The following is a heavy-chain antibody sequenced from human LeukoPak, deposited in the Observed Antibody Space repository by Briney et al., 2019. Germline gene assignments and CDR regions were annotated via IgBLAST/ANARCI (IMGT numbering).Heavy chain of an antibody. Sequence: GGSLRLSCAVSGFTFSSYWMHWVRQAPGKGLVWVSRINSDGSSISYADSVKGRFTISRDNAKNTLYLQMNSLRAEDTAVYYCARVAYSSGWYVDYYYGMDVWGQGTTVTVSS. CDR2: INSDGSSI. CDR1: GFTFSSYW. CDR3: ARVAYSSGWYVDYYYGMDV. D-gene: IGHD6-19*01. V-gene: IGHV3-74*01. J-gene: IGHJ6*02.